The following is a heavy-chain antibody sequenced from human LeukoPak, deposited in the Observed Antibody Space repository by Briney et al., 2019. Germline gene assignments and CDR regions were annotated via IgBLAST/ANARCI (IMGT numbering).Heavy chain of an antibody. CDR3: AHGDSYFDY. D-gene: IGHD3-10*01. CDR2: IYWDDDK. CDR1: GGSISSSSYY. V-gene: IGHV2-5*02. J-gene: IGHJ4*02. Sequence: TLSLTCSVSGGSISSSSYYWGWIRQPPGKALEWLALIYWDDDKRYSPSLRSRLTITKDTYKNQVVLTMTNMDPVDTATYYCAHGDSYFDYWGQGTLVTVSS.